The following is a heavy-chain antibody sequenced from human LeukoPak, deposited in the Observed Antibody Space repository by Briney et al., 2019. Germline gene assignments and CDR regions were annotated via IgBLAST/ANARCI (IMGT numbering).Heavy chain of an antibody. CDR3: ARGHGGNSFDY. CDR2: INHGGST. D-gene: IGHD4-23*01. Sequence: SETLSLTCAVYGGSSSGYYWSWIRQPPRKGLEWIGEINHGGSTNYNPSLKSRVTISVDTSKNQFSLKLSSVTAADTAVYYCARGHGGNSFDYWGQGTLVTVSS. J-gene: IGHJ4*02. V-gene: IGHV4-34*01. CDR1: GGSSSGYY.